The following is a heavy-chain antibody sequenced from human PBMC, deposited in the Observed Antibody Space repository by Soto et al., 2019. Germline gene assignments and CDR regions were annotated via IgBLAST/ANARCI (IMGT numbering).Heavy chain of an antibody. J-gene: IGHJ4*02. CDR1: GDSISGYY. CDR2: IYSSGYT. Sequence: SETLSLTCTVSGDSISGYYWSWIRQPPGKGLEWIGYIYSSGYTNYNPSLKNRGTISVDTPKKQFFLNLRSVTAADTAVYYCARRGGYNFGIDYWGRGILVTVSS. D-gene: IGHD5-12*01. V-gene: IGHV4-59*01. CDR3: ARRGGYNFGIDY.